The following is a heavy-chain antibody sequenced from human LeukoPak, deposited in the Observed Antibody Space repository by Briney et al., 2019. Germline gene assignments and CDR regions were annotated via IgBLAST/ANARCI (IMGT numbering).Heavy chain of an antibody. CDR2: ISSSTYT. V-gene: IGHV3-11*03. CDR3: ARISGSYVFDY. D-gene: IGHD1-26*01. J-gene: IGHJ4*02. Sequence: GGSLRLSCAASGFTFSDYYMSWIRQAPGKGLEWVSYISSSTYTNYADSVKGRFTISRDNAKNSMYLQMNSLRAEDTAVYYCARISGSYVFDYWGQGTLVTVSS. CDR1: GFTFSDYY.